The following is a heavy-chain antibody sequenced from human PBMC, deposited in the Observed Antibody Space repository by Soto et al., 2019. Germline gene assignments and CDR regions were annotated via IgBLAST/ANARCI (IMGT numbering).Heavy chain of an antibody. V-gene: IGHV4-34*01. CDR2: INHSGST. CDR1: GGSFSGYY. Sequence: SETLSLTCAVYGGSFSGYYWSWIRHPPGKGLEWIGEINHSGSTNYNPSLKSRVTISVDTSKNQFSLKLSSVTAADTAVYYCARAPLVRYCSGGSCYSMPFDYWGQGTLVTVSS. J-gene: IGHJ4*02. CDR3: ARAPLVRYCSGGSCYSMPFDY. D-gene: IGHD2-15*01.